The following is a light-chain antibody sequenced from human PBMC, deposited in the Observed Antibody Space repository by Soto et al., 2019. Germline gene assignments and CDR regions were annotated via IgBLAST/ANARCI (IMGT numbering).Light chain of an antibody. V-gene: IGLV2-18*02. CDR3: SSYTSSSTLYV. CDR1: SSDVGSYNR. J-gene: IGLJ1*01. CDR2: EVS. Sequence: QSALTQPPSVSGSPGQSVTISCTGTSSDVGSYNRVSWYQQPPGTAPKLMIYEVSNRPSGVPDRFSGSKSGNTASLTICGLQAEDEADYYCSSYTSSSTLYVFGTGTKVTVL.